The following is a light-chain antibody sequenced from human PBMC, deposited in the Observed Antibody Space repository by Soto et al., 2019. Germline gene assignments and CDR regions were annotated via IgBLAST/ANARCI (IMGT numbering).Light chain of an antibody. CDR3: CSDAGSSTYV. Sequence: QSALTQPASVSGSPGQSITISCTRTSNDVGSYNFVSWYQQHPGKAPKVLIYEVTKRPSGVSNRFSGSKSGNTASLTISGLQADDEADCYCCSDAGSSTYVFGSGTKVTVL. CDR1: SNDVGSYNF. J-gene: IGLJ1*01. V-gene: IGLV2-23*02. CDR2: EVT.